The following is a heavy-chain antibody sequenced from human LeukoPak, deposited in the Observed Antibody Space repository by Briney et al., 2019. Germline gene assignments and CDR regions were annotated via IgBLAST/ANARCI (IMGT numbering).Heavy chain of an antibody. J-gene: IGHJ4*02. D-gene: IGHD1-14*01. Sequence: GGSLRLSCAASGFTFSSYWMHWVRQVPGKGLVWVARINPGGSSMTYADSVKGRFTISKDNAKNTLYLQMDSLRAEDTGVYYCARSNQADDYWGQGTLVTVSS. CDR2: INPGGSSM. CDR3: ARSNQADDY. CDR1: GFTFSSYW. V-gene: IGHV3-74*01.